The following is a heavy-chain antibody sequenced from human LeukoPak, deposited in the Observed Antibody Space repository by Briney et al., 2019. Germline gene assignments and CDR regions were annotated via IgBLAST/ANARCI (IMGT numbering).Heavy chain of an antibody. D-gene: IGHD6-13*01. J-gene: IGHJ3*02. CDR1: GCSFTSYW. V-gene: IGHV5-51*01. CDR3: ARTRNSRGFCSSDTCSAFDI. Sequence: GESLKISCKSSGCSFTSYWIGWVRQMPGKGLEWMGIIYPGDSDTRYSPSFQGQVTISADKSISTAYLQWSSLKASDTAMYYCARTRNSRGFCSSDTCSAFDIWGQGTMVTVSS. CDR2: IYPGDSDT.